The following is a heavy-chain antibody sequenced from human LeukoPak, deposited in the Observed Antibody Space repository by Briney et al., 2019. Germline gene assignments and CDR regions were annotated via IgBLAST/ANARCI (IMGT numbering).Heavy chain of an antibody. CDR3: ARGANPDDF. J-gene: IGHJ4*02. CDR2: IKTDGSEQ. CDR1: GFLFRTYW. Sequence: GGPLRLSCAASGFLFRTYWMTWVRQAPGKGLEWVANIKTDGSEQHYLDSVKGRFHISRDNANNSLSLQMNSLRAEDTAVYYCARGANPDDFWGQGTLVTVSS. V-gene: IGHV3-7*01.